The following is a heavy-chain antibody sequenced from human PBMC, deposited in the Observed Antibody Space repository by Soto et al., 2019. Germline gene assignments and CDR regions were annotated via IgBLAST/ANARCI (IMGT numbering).Heavy chain of an antibody. CDR3: ARFAVGNTFGY. CDR1: GFTFSSYS. D-gene: IGHD3-3*01. CDR2: ISSSSSTI. J-gene: IGHJ4*02. Sequence: EVQLVESGGGLVQPGGSLRLSCAASGFTFSSYSMNWVRQAPGKGLEWVSYISSSSSTIYYADSVKGRFTISRDNAKNSMYLKMNSVRADDTAVYYSARFAVGNTFGYWGQGTLVTVSS. V-gene: IGHV3-48*01.